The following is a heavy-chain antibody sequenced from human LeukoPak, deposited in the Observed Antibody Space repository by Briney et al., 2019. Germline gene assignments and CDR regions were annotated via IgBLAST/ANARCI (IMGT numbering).Heavy chain of an antibody. V-gene: IGHV4-59*01. CDR3: AREIQGWVAFAIAAAGKGGYYYYYMDV. J-gene: IGHJ6*03. Sequence: SETLSLTCTVSGGSISSYYWSWIRQPPGKGLEWIGYICYSGSTNYNPSLKSRVTISVDTSKNQFSLKLSSVTAADTAVYYCAREIQGWVAFAIAAAGKGGYYYYYMDVWGKGTTVTVSS. D-gene: IGHD6-13*01. CDR2: ICYSGST. CDR1: GGSISSYY.